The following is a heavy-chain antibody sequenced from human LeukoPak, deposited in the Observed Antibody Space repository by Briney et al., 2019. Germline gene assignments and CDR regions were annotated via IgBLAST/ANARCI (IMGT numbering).Heavy chain of an antibody. Sequence: PSETLSLTCTVSGGSISSSSYYWGWIRQPPGKGLEWIGSIYYSGSTYYNPSLKSRVTISVDTSKNQFSLKLSSVTAADTAVYYCASLLLWFGELPLYNWFDPWGQGTLVTVSS. CDR1: GGSISSSSYY. D-gene: IGHD3-10*01. J-gene: IGHJ5*02. V-gene: IGHV4-39*07. CDR2: IYYSGST. CDR3: ASLLLWFGELPLYNWFDP.